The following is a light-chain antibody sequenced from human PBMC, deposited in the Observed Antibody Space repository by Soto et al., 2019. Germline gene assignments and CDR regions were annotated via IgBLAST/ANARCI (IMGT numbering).Light chain of an antibody. CDR2: WAS. CDR1: QSVLYSSNNKNY. V-gene: IGKV4-1*01. Sequence: IVMTQSPDSLAVSLGERATSNCKSSQSVLYSSNNKNYLAWYQQKPGQPPKLLIYWASTRESGVPDRFSGSGSGTDFTLTISSLQAEDVAVYYCQQYSSTPLTFGGGTKVDIK. CDR3: QQYSSTPLT. J-gene: IGKJ4*01.